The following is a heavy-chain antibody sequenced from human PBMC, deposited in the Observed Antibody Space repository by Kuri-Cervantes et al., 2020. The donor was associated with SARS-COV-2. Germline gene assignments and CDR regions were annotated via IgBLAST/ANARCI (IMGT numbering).Heavy chain of an antibody. Sequence: LSLTCAASGFTFSSYAMSWVRQAPGKGLEWVSAISGSGGSTYYADSVKGRFTISRDNSENTLYLQMNSLRAEDTAVYYCAGVGRSSSYSLAARDYWGQGTLVTVSS. V-gene: IGHV3-23*01. D-gene: IGHD6-6*01. CDR2: ISGSGGST. CDR1: GFTFSSYA. J-gene: IGHJ4*02. CDR3: AGVGRSSSYSLAARDY.